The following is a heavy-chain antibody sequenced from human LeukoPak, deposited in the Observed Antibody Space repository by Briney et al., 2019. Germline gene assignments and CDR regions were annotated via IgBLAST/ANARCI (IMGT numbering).Heavy chain of an antibody. J-gene: IGHJ3*02. D-gene: IGHD1-20*01. CDR1: GFAFTNFA. CDR3: AMLYNWNDIDAFDI. V-gene: IGHV3-30-3*01. CDR2: ISYDGSNK. Sequence: PGGSLRLSCAASGFAFTNFAMSWVRQAPGKGLEWVAVISYDGSNKYYADSVKGRFTISRDNSKNTLYLQMNSLRAEDTAVYYCAMLYNWNDIDAFDIWGQGTMVTVSS.